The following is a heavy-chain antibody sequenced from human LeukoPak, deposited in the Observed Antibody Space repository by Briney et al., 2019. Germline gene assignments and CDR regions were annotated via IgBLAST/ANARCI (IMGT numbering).Heavy chain of an antibody. CDR2: ISGSGGST. J-gene: IGHJ3*02. CDR3: AKLLLVRILLSHAFDI. V-gene: IGHV3-23*01. D-gene: IGHD3-9*01. Sequence: GGSLRLSCAASGFTFSDYYMSWIRQAPGKGLEWVSAISGSGGSTYYADSVKGRFTISRDNSKNTLYLQMNSLRAEDTAVYYCAKLLLVRILLSHAFDIWGQGTMVTVSS. CDR1: GFTFSDYY.